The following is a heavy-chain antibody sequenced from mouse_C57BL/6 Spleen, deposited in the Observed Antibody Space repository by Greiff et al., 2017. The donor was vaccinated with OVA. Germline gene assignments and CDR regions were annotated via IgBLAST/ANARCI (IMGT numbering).Heavy chain of an antibody. Sequence: QVQLQRPGAELVKPGASVKLSCKASGYTFTSYWMHWVKQRPGQGLEWIGMIHPNSGSTNYNEKFKSKATLTVDKSSSTAYMQLSSLTSEDSAVYYCARYGYDYDGGYFDYWGQGTTLTVSS. V-gene: IGHV1-64*01. CDR3: ARYGYDYDGGYFDY. CDR2: IHPNSGST. J-gene: IGHJ2*01. CDR1: GYTFTSYW. D-gene: IGHD2-4*01.